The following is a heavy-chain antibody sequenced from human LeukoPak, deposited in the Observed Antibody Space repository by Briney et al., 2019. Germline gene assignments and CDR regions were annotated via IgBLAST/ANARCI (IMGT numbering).Heavy chain of an antibody. Sequence: GGSLRLSCAVSGITLSNYGMSWVRQAPGKGLEWVSAISGSGGSTYYADSVKGRFTISRDNSKNTLYLQMNSLRAEDTAVYYCAKRGPKQPAAYYFDYWGQGTLVIVSS. V-gene: IGHV3-23*01. CDR3: AKRGPKQPAAYYFDY. CDR1: GITLSNYG. J-gene: IGHJ4*02. CDR2: ISGSGGST. D-gene: IGHD6-13*01.